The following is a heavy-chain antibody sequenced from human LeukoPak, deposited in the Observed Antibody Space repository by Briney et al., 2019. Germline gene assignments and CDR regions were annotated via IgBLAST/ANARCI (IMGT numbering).Heavy chain of an antibody. CDR3: ARKASTGTDRYFDY. D-gene: IGHD6-13*01. CDR1: GFTFSSYA. J-gene: IGHJ4*02. V-gene: IGHV3-23*01. Sequence: PGGSLRLSCAASGFTFSSYAMSWVRQVSGKGLEWVSHISGGGTMYYADSVTGRFTISRDNSRNTLYLQMNSLRAEDMAIYYCARKASTGTDRYFDYWGQGTPVTVSS. CDR2: ISGGGTM.